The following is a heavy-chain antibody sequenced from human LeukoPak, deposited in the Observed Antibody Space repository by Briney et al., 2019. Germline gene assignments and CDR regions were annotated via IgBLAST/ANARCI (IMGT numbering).Heavy chain of an antibody. D-gene: IGHD2-15*01. Sequence: AGGSLRLSCAASGFTFSSYGMHWVRQAPGKGLEWVAFIRYDGSNKYYADSVKGRFTISRDNSKNTLYLQMNSLRAEDTAVYYCATLLEGYCSGGSCYPPDYWGQGTLVTVSS. J-gene: IGHJ4*02. CDR2: IRYDGSNK. CDR3: ATLLEGYCSGGSCYPPDY. V-gene: IGHV3-30*02. CDR1: GFTFSSYG.